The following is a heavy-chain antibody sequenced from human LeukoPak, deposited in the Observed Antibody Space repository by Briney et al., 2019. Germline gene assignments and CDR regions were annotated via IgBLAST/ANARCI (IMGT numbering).Heavy chain of an antibody. CDR3: AREVRYGDFFDY. Sequence: GSLRLSCAASGFTFNSYAMQWVRQAPGKGPGWVAVISYDGSNKYYADPVKGRFTISRDNSKNTLYLQMNSLRAEDTAVYYCAREVRYGDFFDYWGQGTLVTVSS. J-gene: IGHJ4*02. D-gene: IGHD4-17*01. CDR2: ISYDGSNK. CDR1: GFTFNSYA. V-gene: IGHV3-30-3*01.